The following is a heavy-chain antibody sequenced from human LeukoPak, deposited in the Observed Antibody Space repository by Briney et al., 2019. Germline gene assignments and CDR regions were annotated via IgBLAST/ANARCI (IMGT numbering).Heavy chain of an antibody. CDR2: IYYSGST. CDR3: ARRYGDYVWDYYYMDV. J-gene: IGHJ6*03. V-gene: IGHV4-59*01. Sequence: NPSETLSLTCAVYGGSFSGYYWSWIRQPPGKGLEWIGYIYYSGSTNYNPSLKSRVTISVDTSKNQFSLKLSSVTAADTAVYYCARRYGDYVWDYYYMDVWGKGTTVTVSS. D-gene: IGHD4-17*01. CDR1: GGSFSGYY.